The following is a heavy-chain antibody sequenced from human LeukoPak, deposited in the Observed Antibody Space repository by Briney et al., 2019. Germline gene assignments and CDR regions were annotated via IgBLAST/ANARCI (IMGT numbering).Heavy chain of an antibody. V-gene: IGHV3-11*06. J-gene: IGHJ3*01. Sequence: GGSLRLSCAASGFTFSDYYMSWIRQAPGKGLEWVSSISGGSHYKDYSDSVRGRCTISRDNANNSLYLQLNDLRTEDTAIYFCARDERDQRERWLDAFDLWGQGTVVTVS. CDR3: ARDERDQRERWLDAFDL. CDR1: GFTFSDYY. D-gene: IGHD3-22*01. CDR2: ISGGSHYK.